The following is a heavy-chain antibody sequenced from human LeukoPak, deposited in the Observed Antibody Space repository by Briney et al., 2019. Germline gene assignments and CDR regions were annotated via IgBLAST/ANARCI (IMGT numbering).Heavy chain of an antibody. CDR1: GYTFTSYA. CDR3: ARDGPYSSGRPFDY. Sequence: GASVKVSCKASGYTFTSYAMHWVRQAPGQRLEWMGWINAGNGNTKYSQEFQGRVAITRDTSASTAYMELSSLRSEDMAVYYCARDGPYSSGRPFDYWGQGTLVTVSS. V-gene: IGHV1-3*03. D-gene: IGHD6-19*01. CDR2: INAGNGNT. J-gene: IGHJ4*02.